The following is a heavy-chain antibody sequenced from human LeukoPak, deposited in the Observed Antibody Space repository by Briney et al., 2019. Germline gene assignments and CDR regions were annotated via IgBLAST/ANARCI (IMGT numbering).Heavy chain of an antibody. CDR3: ARDQTGSEGIIDY. D-gene: IGHD3-10*01. Sequence: SETLSLTCTVSGGSISSYYWSWIRQPPGKGLEWIGYIYYSGSTNYNPSIKSRVTISVDTSKNQFSLKLSSVTAADTAVYYCARDQTGSEGIIDYWGQGTLVTVSS. J-gene: IGHJ4*02. V-gene: IGHV4-59*01. CDR2: IYYSGST. CDR1: GGSISSYY.